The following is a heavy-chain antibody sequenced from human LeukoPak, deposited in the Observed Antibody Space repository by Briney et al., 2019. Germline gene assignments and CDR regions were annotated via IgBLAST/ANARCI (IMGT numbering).Heavy chain of an antibody. D-gene: IGHD2-2*02. V-gene: IGHV1-69*05. CDR3: ARDEASGVVVPAALPNY. Sequence: PVKVSCKASGGTFSSYAISWVRQAPGQGLEWMGGIIPIFGTANYAQKFQGRVTMTTDTSTSTAYMELRSLRSDDTAVYYCARDEASGVVVPAALPNYWGQGTLVTVSS. CDR1: GGTFSSYA. CDR2: IIPIFGTA. J-gene: IGHJ4*02.